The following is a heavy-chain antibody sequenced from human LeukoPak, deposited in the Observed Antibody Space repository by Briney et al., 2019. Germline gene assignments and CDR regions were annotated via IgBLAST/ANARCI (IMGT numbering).Heavy chain of an antibody. V-gene: IGHV3-74*01. J-gene: IGHJ3*02. Sequence: PGGSLRLSCAASEFTFSAFLLHWVRQAPGKGLVWVSRINSDGSDIRYADSVKGRFTISRDNAKNTLYLQMNSLRAEDTAVYYCARERRSSGWYDAFDMKGQGTVVTVSS. CDR3: ARERRSSGWYDAFDM. D-gene: IGHD6-19*01. CDR2: INSDGSDI. CDR1: EFTFSAFL.